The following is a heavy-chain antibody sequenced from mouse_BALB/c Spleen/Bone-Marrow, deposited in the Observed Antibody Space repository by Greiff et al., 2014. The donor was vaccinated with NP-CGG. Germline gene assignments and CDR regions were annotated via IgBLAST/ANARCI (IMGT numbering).Heavy chain of an antibody. CDR1: GFTFSSYT. CDR3: ARHGYYGSRAMDY. V-gene: IGHV5-12-2*01. Sequence: DVHLEESGGGLVQPGGSLKLSCAASGFTFSSYTMSWVRQTPEKRLEWVAYISNGGGSTYYPDTVKGRFTISRDNAKNTLYLQMSNLKSEDTAMYYCARHGYYGSRAMDYWGQGTSVTVSS. J-gene: IGHJ4*01. D-gene: IGHD1-1*01. CDR2: ISNGGGST.